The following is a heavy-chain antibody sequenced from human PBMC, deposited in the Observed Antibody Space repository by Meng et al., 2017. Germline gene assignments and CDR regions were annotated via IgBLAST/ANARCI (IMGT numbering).Heavy chain of an antibody. J-gene: IGHJ4*02. CDR3: AGDARGNDY. CDR2: IYTSGCT. D-gene: IGHD1-14*01. CDR1: GWSSRSHQ. Sequence: HVGLWESCPGLVKPSDAASLSRTVCGWSSRSHQSRWKRLPGVKGLERIGSIYTSGCTNSHPTLKTRATMSADTSKNQFSLELSTVTAADTAVYSCAGDARGNDYWGQGTLVTVSS. V-gene: IGHV4-4*07.